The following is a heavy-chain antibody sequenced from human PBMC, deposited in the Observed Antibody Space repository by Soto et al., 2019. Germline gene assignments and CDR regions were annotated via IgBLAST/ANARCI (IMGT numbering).Heavy chain of an antibody. CDR2: IYWDDDK. CDR3: AHRVLRTVFGLVTTTAIYFDF. V-gene: IGHV2-5*02. Sequence: QITLNESGPTQVKPRQTLTLTCTFSGFSLTNSGEGVGWIRQSPGKAPEWLALIYWDDDKRYSPSLKSRLTITKDTSKNQVVLTMADLDPADTATYYCAHRVLRTVFGLVTTTAIYFDFWGQGTPVAVSS. D-gene: IGHD3-3*01. CDR1: GFSLTNSGEG. J-gene: IGHJ4*02.